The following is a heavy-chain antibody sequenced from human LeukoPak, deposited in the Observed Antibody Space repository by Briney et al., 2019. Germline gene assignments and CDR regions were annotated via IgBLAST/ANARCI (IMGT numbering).Heavy chain of an antibody. V-gene: IGHV1-2*02. CDR2: INPNSGGT. CDR3: ARTAWRVAARRGGKYFDY. D-gene: IGHD6-6*01. J-gene: IGHJ4*02. Sequence: ASVKVSCKASGYTFTGYYMHWVRQAPGQGLEWMGWINPNSGGTNYAQKFQGRVTMTRDTSISTAYMELSRLRSDDTAVYYCARTAWRVAARRGGKYFDYWGQGTLVTVYS. CDR1: GYTFTGYY.